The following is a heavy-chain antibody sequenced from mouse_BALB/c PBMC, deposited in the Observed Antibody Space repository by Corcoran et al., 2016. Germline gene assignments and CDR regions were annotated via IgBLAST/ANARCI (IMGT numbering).Heavy chain of an antibody. J-gene: IGHJ4*01. V-gene: IGHV3-6*02. CDR3: AIIYDGYAMDY. CDR1: GYSITSGYY. Sequence: DVQLQESGPGLVKPSQSLSLTCSVTGYSITSGYYWNWIRQFPGNKLEWMGYISYDGSNNYNPSLKNRIAITRDTSKNQFFLKLNSLTTEDTATYYCAIIYDGYAMDYWGQGTSVTVSS. D-gene: IGHD2-3*01. CDR2: ISYDGSN.